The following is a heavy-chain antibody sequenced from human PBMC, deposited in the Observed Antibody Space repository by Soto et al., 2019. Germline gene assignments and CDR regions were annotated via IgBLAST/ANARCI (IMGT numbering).Heavy chain of an antibody. CDR2: VHYSGST. D-gene: IGHD6-13*01. CDR3: ASLATGMWIAY. CDR1: GGSIITNEYY. Sequence: SETLSLTCAVSGGSIITNEYYWGWIRQPPGKGLEWIGSVHYSGSTYYNPSLRSRVTISVDTSTNEFSLNLRSVTAADTAVYYCASLATGMWIAYWGQGGLVT. J-gene: IGHJ4*02. V-gene: IGHV4-39*01.